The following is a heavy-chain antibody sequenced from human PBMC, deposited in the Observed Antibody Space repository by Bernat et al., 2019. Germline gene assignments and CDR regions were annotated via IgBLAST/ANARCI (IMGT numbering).Heavy chain of an antibody. Sequence: EVQLVETGGNLIQPGGSLRLSCAASGFSVSNNYMNWVRQAPGKGLEWVANIKQDGSDKYYVDSVKGRFTISRDDAKNSLYLQMNSLRGEDTALYYCARDRARSSRWFSGLDYWGQGTLVTVSS. D-gene: IGHD6-13*01. CDR2: IKQDGSDK. CDR3: ARDRARSSRWFSGLDY. J-gene: IGHJ4*02. V-gene: IGHV3-7*01. CDR1: GFSVSNNY.